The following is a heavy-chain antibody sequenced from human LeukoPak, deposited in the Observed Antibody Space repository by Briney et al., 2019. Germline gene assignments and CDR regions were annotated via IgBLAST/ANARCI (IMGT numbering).Heavy chain of an antibody. D-gene: IGHD2-2*01. V-gene: IGHV4-4*02. Sequence: PSGTLSLTCAVSGDSISSSNWWSWVRQPPGKGLEWIGEIYHSGSTNYNPSLKSRVTISVDKSKNQFSLKLSSVTAADTAVYYCARHFYRDIVVVPAASPFDYWGQGTLVTVSS. CDR2: IYHSGST. J-gene: IGHJ4*02. CDR3: ARHFYRDIVVVPAASPFDY. CDR1: GDSISSSNW.